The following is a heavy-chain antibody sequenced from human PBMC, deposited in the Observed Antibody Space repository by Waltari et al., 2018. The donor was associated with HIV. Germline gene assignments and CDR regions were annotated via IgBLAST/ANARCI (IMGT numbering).Heavy chain of an antibody. CDR1: GCTFRSFG. J-gene: IGHJ4*02. CDR3: AREDLLYCGGDCYPGDY. CDR2: IWYDGSNK. D-gene: IGHD2-21*02. Sequence: QVQLVESGGGVVHPGRSLRLTCAASGCTFRSFGMHWVRQAPGKGLEWVAVIWYDGSNKYYADSVKGRFTISRDNSKNTLYLQMNSLRAEDTAVYYCAREDLLYCGGDCYPGDYWGQGTLVTVSS. V-gene: IGHV3-33*01.